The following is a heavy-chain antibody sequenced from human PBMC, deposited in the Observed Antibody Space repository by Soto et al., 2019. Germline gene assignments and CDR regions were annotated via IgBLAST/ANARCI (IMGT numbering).Heavy chain of an antibody. CDR1: GFTFSSYA. CDR3: AKLPSKYYYGMDV. V-gene: IGHV3-23*01. CDR2: ISGSGGST. J-gene: IGHJ6*02. Sequence: GGSLRLSCAASGFTFSSYAMSWVRQAPGKGLEWVSAISGSGGSTYYVDSVKGRFTISRDNSKNTLYLQMNSLRAEDTAVYYCAKLPSKYYYGMDVWGQGTTVTVSS.